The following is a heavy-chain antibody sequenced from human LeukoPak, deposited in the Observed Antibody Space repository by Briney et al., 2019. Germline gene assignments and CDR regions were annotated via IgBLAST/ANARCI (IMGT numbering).Heavy chain of an antibody. J-gene: IGHJ4*02. CDR3: ARVRVSSMIVVVITYYFDY. CDR1: GGSFSGYY. CDR2: INHSGST. Sequence: TETLSLTCAVYGGSFSGYYWSWIRQPPGKGLEWIGEINHSGSTNYNPSLKSRVTIPVDTSKNQFSLKLSSVTDADTAVYYCARVRVSSMIVVVITYYFDYWGQGTLVTVSS. D-gene: IGHD3-22*01. V-gene: IGHV4-34*01.